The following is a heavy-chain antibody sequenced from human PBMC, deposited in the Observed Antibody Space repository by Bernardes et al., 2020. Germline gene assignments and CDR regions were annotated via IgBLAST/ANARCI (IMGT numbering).Heavy chain of an antibody. CDR3: AKAADFPAAIYYLDS. CDR1: GFKFNDFA. D-gene: IGHD2-2*02. Sequence: GSLRLSCAASGFKFNDFAMGWVRQAPGKGLEWVSGITASGGTKYYAASVKGRFTISRDNSKNTVYLQMDSLRAEDAALYFCAKAADFPAAIYYLDSWGQGALLTVSS. J-gene: IGHJ4*02. CDR2: ITASGGTK. V-gene: IGHV3-23*01.